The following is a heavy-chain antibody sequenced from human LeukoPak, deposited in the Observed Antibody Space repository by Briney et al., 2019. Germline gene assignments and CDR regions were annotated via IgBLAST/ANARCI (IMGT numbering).Heavy chain of an antibody. D-gene: IGHD5-12*01. CDR3: ARSQGSKYSGYDYVDY. CDR1: GYTFTGYY. CDR2: INPNSGGT. Sequence: ASVKVSCKASGYTFTGYYMHWVRQAPGQGLEWMGWINPNSGGTNYAQKLQGRVTMTRDTSISTAYMELSRLRSDDTAVYYCARSQGSKYSGYDYVDYWGQGTLVTVSS. V-gene: IGHV1-2*02. J-gene: IGHJ4*02.